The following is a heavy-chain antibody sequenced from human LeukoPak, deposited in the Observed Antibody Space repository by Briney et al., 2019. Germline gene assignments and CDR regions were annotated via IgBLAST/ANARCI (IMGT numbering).Heavy chain of an antibody. D-gene: IGHD6-6*01. Sequence: ASVKVSRKASGGTFSSYAISWVRQAPGQGLEWMGRIIPILGIANYAQKFQGRATITADKSTSTAYMELSSLRSEDTAVYYCARLMRGSSPEHFDYWGQGTLVTVSS. J-gene: IGHJ4*02. V-gene: IGHV1-69*04. CDR3: ARLMRGSSPEHFDY. CDR2: IIPILGIA. CDR1: GGTFSSYA.